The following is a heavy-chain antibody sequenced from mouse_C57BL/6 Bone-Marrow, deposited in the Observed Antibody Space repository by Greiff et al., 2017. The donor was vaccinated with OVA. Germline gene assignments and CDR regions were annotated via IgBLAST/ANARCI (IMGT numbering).Heavy chain of an antibody. V-gene: IGHV1-64*01. J-gene: IGHJ1*03. CDR3: ARRAYGNYVPWYFDV. CDR1: GYTFTSYW. D-gene: IGHD2-10*02. CDR2: IHPNSGST. Sequence: QVQLQQPGAELVKPGASVKLSCKASGYTFTSYWMHWVKQRPGQGLEWIGMIHPNSGSTNYNEKFKSKATLTVDKSSSTAYMQLSSLTSEDSAVDYCARRAYGNYVPWYFDVWGTGTTVTVSS.